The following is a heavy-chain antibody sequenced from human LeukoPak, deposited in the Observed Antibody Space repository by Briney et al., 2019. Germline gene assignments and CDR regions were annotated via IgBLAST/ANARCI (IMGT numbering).Heavy chain of an antibody. D-gene: IGHD6-13*01. V-gene: IGHV4-59*01. CDR2: IYYSGST. J-gene: IGHJ6*03. CDR1: GGSISSYY. CDR3: ARVSEGVAAAKPYYYYYYMDV. Sequence: PSETLSLTCTVSGGSISSYYWSWLRQPPGKGLEWIGYIYYSGSTNYNPSLKSRVTISVDTSKNQFSLKLSSVTAADTAVYYCARVSEGVAAAKPYYYYYYMDVWGKGTTVTVSS.